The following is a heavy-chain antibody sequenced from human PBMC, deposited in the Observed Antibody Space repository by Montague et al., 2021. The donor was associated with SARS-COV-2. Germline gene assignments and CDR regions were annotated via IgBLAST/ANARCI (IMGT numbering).Heavy chain of an antibody. CDR2: IYYSGST. CDR1: GGSISSGGYY. V-gene: IGHV4-31*03. J-gene: IGHJ6*02. D-gene: IGHD2-2*01. CDR3: ATESLGYCSSTSCYGPHYGMDV. Sequence: TLSLTCTVSGGSISSGGYYWSWIRQHPGKGLGWIGYIYYSGSTYYNPSLKSRVTISVDTSKNQFSLKLISVTAADTAVYYCATESLGYCSSTSCYGPHYGMDVWGQGTTVTVSS.